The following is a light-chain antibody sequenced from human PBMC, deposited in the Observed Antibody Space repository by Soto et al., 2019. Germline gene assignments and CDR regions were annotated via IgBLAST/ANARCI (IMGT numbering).Light chain of an antibody. CDR2: SIN. Sequence: QSVLTQPPSASATPGQTVTISCSGRYSTIGSNVVSWYPRLPGTAPKLLIYSINQRPSGVPDRSSGSKSGTSASLTISGLQAEDEAEYCCSSWDDSLDGPVFGGGTKLTVL. V-gene: IGLV1-44*01. J-gene: IGLJ3*02. CDR3: SSWDDSLDGPV. CDR1: YSTIGSNV.